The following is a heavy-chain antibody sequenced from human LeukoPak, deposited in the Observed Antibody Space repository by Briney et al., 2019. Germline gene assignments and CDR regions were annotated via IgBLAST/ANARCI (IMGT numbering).Heavy chain of an antibody. D-gene: IGHD1-26*01. CDR2: IYYSGST. Sequence: SETLSLTCIVSGDSISSSSYYWGWIRQPPGKGLEWIGNIYYSGSTYYNPSLKSRVTISIDTSKNQFSLSLTSVTAADTAIYYCSRESGAFCPFGYWGQGTLVIVPP. CDR1: GDSISSSSYY. V-gene: IGHV4-39*07. J-gene: IGHJ4*02. CDR3: SRESGAFCPFGY.